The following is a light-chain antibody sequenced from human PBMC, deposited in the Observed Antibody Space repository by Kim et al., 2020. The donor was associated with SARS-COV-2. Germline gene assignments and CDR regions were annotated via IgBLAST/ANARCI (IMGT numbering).Light chain of an antibody. CDR1: KLEQKY. CDR2: QDT. Sequence: VSVSPRQTAIITCSGHKLEQKYASWYQQKPGQSPVLVIYQDTKRPSGIPERFSGSNSGNTATLTISGTQAMDEADYHCQAWDSHVVFGGGTQLTVL. CDR3: QAWDSHVV. J-gene: IGLJ2*01. V-gene: IGLV3-1*01.